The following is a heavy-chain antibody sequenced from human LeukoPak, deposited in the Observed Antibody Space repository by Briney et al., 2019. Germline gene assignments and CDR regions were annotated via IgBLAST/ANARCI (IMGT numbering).Heavy chain of an antibody. CDR1: GDSVTTYY. J-gene: IGHJ4*02. Sequence: SEALSLTCTVSGDSVTTYYWSWIRQPPGKSLEWLGYVYYSGSATYNPSLKSRVTISVDTSKNQFSLQLNSVTAADTAVYYCVRHDGRSGGTMGALDSWGQGSLVTVSS. CDR2: VYYSGSA. D-gene: IGHD4-23*01. V-gene: IGHV4-59*08. CDR3: VRHDGRSGGTMGALDS.